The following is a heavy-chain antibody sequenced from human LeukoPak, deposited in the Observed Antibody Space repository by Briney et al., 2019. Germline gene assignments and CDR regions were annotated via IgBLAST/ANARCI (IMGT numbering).Heavy chain of an antibody. CDR1: GGSFSGYY. V-gene: IGHV4-34*01. Sequence: SSETLSLTCAVYGGSFSGYYWSWIRQPPGKGLEWIGEINHSGSTNYNPSLKSRVTISVDTSKNQFSLKLSSVTAADTAVYYRARGQSIAARYFDYWGQGTLVTVSS. CDR2: INHSGST. D-gene: IGHD6-6*01. CDR3: ARGQSIAARYFDY. J-gene: IGHJ4*02.